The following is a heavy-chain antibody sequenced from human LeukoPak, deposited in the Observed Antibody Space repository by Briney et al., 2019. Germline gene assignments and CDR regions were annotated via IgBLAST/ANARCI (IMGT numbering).Heavy chain of an antibody. V-gene: IGHV3-30*03. CDR3: ARSWNYYDSSDY. J-gene: IGHJ4*02. Sequence: GGSLRLSCAASGFTFSSYGMHWVRQAPGKGLEWVAVISYDGSNKYYADSVKGRFTISRDNSKNTLYLQMNSLRAEDTAVYYCARSWNYYDSSDYWGQGTLVTVSS. D-gene: IGHD3-22*01. CDR2: ISYDGSNK. CDR1: GFTFSSYG.